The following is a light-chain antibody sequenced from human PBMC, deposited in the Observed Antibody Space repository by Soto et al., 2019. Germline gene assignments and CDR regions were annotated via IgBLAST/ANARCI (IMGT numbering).Light chain of an antibody. CDR3: QSYDSGLSGYVV. V-gene: IGLV1-40*01. CDR1: SSNIGAGYD. CDR2: GNS. J-gene: IGLJ2*01. Sequence: QSVLTQPPSVSGAPGQRVTISCTGGSSNIGAGYDVHWYQQLPGTAPKLLISGNSHRPSGVPDRFSGSKSGSSASLAMTGLQAEDEADYYCQSYDSGLSGYVVFGGGTKLTVL.